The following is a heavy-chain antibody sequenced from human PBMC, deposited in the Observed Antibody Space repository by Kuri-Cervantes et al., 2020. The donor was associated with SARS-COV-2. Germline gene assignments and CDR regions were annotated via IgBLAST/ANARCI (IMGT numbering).Heavy chain of an antibody. CDR1: GFTFSSYA. V-gene: IGHV3-30*09. CDR3: ARDSDTTGYYWYFDL. D-gene: IGHD3-22*01. J-gene: IGHJ2*01. Sequence: GGSLRLSCAASGFTFSSYAMHWVRQAPGKGLEWVATTSADRTKEYYLDSVKGRFAISRDNSKNTVYLQINSLRAEDTAVYYCARDSDTTGYYWYFDLWGRGTLVTVSS. CDR2: TSADRTKE.